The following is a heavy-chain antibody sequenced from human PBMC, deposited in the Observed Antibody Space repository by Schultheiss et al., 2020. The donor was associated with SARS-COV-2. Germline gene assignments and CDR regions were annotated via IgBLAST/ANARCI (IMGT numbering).Heavy chain of an antibody. CDR1: GFTFSSYA. Sequence: GESLKISCAASGFTFSSYAMHWVRQAPGKGLEWVAVISYDGSNKYYADSVKGRFTISRDNSKNTLYLQMNSLRAEDTAVYYCATSIRGSSWLDFFDYWGQGTLVTVSS. CDR2: ISYDGSNK. D-gene: IGHD6-13*01. V-gene: IGHV3-30*01. CDR3: ATSIRGSSWLDFFDY. J-gene: IGHJ4*02.